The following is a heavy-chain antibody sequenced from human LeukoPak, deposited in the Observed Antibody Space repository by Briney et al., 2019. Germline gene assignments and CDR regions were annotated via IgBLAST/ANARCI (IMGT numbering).Heavy chain of an antibody. CDR2: ISGSGDST. Sequence: GGSLRLSCAASGFTFSSYGMSWVRQAPGKGLEWVSDISGSGDSTYYADSVKGRFTISRDNSKNSLYLQMNSLRAEDTAVYYCARDLGATFDYWGQGTLVTVSS. CDR1: GFTFSSYG. V-gene: IGHV3-23*01. D-gene: IGHD1-26*01. CDR3: ARDLGATFDY. J-gene: IGHJ4*02.